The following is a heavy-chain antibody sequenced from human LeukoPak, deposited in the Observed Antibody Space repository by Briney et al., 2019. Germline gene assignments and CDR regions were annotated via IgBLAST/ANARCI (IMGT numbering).Heavy chain of an antibody. Sequence: SETLSLTCAVYGGSFSGYYWSWIRQPPGKGLEWIGEINHSGSTNYNPSLKSRVTISVDTSKNQFPLKLSSVTAADTAVYYCARGPARGYSYGLINAFDIWGQGTMVTVSS. V-gene: IGHV4-34*01. CDR2: INHSGST. CDR3: ARGPARGYSYGLINAFDI. CDR1: GGSFSGYY. D-gene: IGHD5-18*01. J-gene: IGHJ3*02.